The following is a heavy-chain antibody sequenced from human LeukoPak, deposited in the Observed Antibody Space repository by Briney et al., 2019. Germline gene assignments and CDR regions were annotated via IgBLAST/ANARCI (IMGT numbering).Heavy chain of an antibody. CDR3: ARGCSSTSCQTVFFDY. CDR1: GFTFSGYY. CDR2: ISSSSSYT. D-gene: IGHD2-2*01. Sequence: PGGSLRLSCAASGFTFSGYYMSWIRQAPGKGLEWVSYISSSSSYTNYADSVKGRFTISRDNAKNSLYLQMNSLRAGDTAVYYCARGCSSTSCQTVFFDYWGQGTLVTVSS. J-gene: IGHJ4*02. V-gene: IGHV3-11*06.